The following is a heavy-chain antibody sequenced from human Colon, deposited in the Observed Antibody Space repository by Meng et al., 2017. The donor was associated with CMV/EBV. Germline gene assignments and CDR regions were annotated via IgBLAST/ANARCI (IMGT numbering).Heavy chain of an antibody. D-gene: IGHD4-11*01. CDR3: ASDYSNWGY. V-gene: IGHV3-48*04. CDR1: GFTLSTYP. Sequence: GGSLRLSCTASGFTLSTYPMTWVRQTPEKRLEWVSTISGSGGTTYYADSVKGRFTISRDNACLYLQMNSLRADDTAVYFCASDYSNWGYWGQGTLVTVSS. CDR2: ISGSGGTT. J-gene: IGHJ4*02.